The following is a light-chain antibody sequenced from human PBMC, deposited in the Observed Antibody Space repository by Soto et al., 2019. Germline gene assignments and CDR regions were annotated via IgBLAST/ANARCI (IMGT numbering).Light chain of an antibody. CDR1: QSVSSY. V-gene: IGKV3-11*01. Sequence: DIVLTQSPATLSLSPGERATLSCRASQSVSSYLAWYQQKPGQAPRLLIYDASNRATGIPARFSGSGSGTDFTLTISSLETEDFAVYYCQQRSNLLTFGGGTKVEIK. CDR2: DAS. J-gene: IGKJ4*01. CDR3: QQRSNLLT.